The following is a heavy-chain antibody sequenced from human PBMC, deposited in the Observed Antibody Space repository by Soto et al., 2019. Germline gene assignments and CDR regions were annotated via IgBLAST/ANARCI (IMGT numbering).Heavy chain of an antibody. J-gene: IGHJ4*02. CDR3: ARVGYLDWLGKIGGAFDY. CDR1: GFTFISHT. CDR2: VSPSSTYI. Sequence: PGGSLRLSCAASGFTFISHTMNWVRQAPGKGLEWVSSVSPSSTYIYYADSVKGRFTISRDNAKNSLFLQMNSLRAEDTAVYYCARVGYLDWLGKIGGAFDYWGQGTLVTVSS. D-gene: IGHD3-9*01. V-gene: IGHV3-21*01.